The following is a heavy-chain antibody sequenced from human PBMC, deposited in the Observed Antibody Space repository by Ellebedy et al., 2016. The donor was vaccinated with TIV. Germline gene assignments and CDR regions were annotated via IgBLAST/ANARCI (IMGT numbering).Heavy chain of an antibody. D-gene: IGHD6-19*01. J-gene: IGHJ4*02. CDR1: GFTPSTYW. Sequence: GESLKISCAASGFTPSTYWMSWVRQAPGKGLEWVANIRQDGSEKYYVDSVKGRFTISRDNAKNSLFLQMNTLRAEDTAVYYCARLGQWPVRSFDYWGQGTLVTVSS. V-gene: IGHV3-7*03. CDR3: ARLGQWPVRSFDY. CDR2: IRQDGSEK.